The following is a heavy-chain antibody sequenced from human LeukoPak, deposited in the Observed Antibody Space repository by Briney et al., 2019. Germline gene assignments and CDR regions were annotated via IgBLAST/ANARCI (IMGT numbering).Heavy chain of an antibody. V-gene: IGHV1-69*13. CDR1: GGTFSSYA. Sequence: SVKVSCKASGGTFSSYAISWVRQAPGQGLEWMGGIIPIFGTANYAQKFQGRVTITADESTSTAYMELSSLRSEDTAVYYCARVIEYSYGLYYYYGMDVWGQGTTVTVSS. D-gene: IGHD5-18*01. CDR2: IIPIFGTA. CDR3: ARVIEYSYGLYYYYGMDV. J-gene: IGHJ6*02.